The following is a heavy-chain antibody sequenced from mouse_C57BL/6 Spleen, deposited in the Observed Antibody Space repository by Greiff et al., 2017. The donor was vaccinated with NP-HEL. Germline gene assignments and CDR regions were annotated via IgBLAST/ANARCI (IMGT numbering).Heavy chain of an antibody. CDR1: GYTFTGYW. CDR3: ARRVYGSSFDY. CDR2: ILPGSGST. V-gene: IGHV1-9*01. Sequence: VKLQESGAELMKPGASVKLSCKATGYTFTGYWIDWVKQRPGHGLEWIGEILPGSGSTTYNEKFKGKATFTADTSSNTAYMQLSSLTTEDSAIYYCARRVYGSSFDYWGQGTTLTVSS. D-gene: IGHD1-1*01. J-gene: IGHJ2*01.